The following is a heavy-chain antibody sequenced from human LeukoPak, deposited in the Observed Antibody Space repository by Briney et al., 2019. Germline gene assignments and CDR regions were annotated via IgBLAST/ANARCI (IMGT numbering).Heavy chain of an antibody. D-gene: IGHD6-6*01. CDR2: ISSSGSTI. CDR3: ASSEQLRNYYYYYMDV. Sequence: GGSLRLSCAASGFTFSDYYMGWIRQAPGKGLEWVSYISSSGSTIYYADSVKGRFTISRDNAKNSLYLQMNSLRAEDTAVYYCASSEQLRNYYYYYMDVWGKGTTVTVSS. CDR1: GFTFSDYY. J-gene: IGHJ6*03. V-gene: IGHV3-11*01.